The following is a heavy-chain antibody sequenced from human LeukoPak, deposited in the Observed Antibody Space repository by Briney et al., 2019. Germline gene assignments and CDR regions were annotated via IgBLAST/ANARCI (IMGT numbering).Heavy chain of an antibody. J-gene: IGHJ4*02. CDR1: GFTLSSYD. D-gene: IGHD4-23*01. CDR3: ARHDYGGNSGDY. Sequence: GGSLRLSCAASGFTLSSYDMTWVRQAPGKGLEWVSYIGTSSSTIYYADSVKGRFTISRDNAKNSLYLQMNSLRDEDTAVYYCARHDYGGNSGDYWGQGTLVTVSS. CDR2: IGTSSSTI. V-gene: IGHV3-48*02.